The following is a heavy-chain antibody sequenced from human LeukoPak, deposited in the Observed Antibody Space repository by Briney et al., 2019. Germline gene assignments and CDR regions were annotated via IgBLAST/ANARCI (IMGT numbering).Heavy chain of an antibody. D-gene: IGHD3-10*01. CDR1: GFTFGSYS. CDR2: ISGSSSAI. Sequence: GGSLRLSCAASGFTFGSYSMNWVRQAPGKGLEWISYISGSSSAIYYADSVKGRFTISRDNAKNSLYLQMNSLRDEDTAVYYCAEVRSSASDIWGRGTMVTVSS. CDR3: AEVRSSASDI. J-gene: IGHJ3*02. V-gene: IGHV3-48*02.